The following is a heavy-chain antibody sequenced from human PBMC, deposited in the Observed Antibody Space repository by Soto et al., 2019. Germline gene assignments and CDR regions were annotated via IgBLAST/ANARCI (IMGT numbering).Heavy chain of an antibody. CDR1: GYTFTSYG. D-gene: IGHD6-13*01. CDR2: ISAYNGNT. Sequence: ASVKVSCKASGYTFTSYGISWVRQAPGRGLEWMGWISAYNGNTNYAQKLLGRVTMTTDTSTSTAYMELRSLRSDDTAVYYCARDRGMVAAAGSNWFDPWGQGTLVTVSS. J-gene: IGHJ5*02. CDR3: ARDRGMVAAAGSNWFDP. V-gene: IGHV1-18*01.